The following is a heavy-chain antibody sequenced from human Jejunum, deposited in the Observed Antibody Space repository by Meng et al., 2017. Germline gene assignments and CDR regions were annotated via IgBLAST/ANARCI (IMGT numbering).Heavy chain of an antibody. CDR3: ARGNEYSNYGADF. CDR1: GGSISDYY. V-gene: IGHV4-34*01. CDR2: INDSGST. D-gene: IGHD4-11*01. Sequence: QVKLQQWGAVLLKPSETLSPTCAVYGGSISDYYWTWIRQPPGKGLEWIGEINDSGSTNYNPSLKSRVTISVDTAKSQFYLRVSSVTAADTAVYYCARGNEYSNYGADFWGQGTLVTVSS. J-gene: IGHJ4*02.